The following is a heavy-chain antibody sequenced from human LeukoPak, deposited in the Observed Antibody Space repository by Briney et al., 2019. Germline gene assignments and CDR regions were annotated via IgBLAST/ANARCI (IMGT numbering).Heavy chain of an antibody. CDR3: ARASVDSGGFWVKTFDY. CDR1: GFTVSSNY. Sequence: QPGGSLRLSCAASGFTVSSNYMSWVRQAPGKGLEWVSVIYNGGNTYYADSVKGRFTISRDNSKNTVYLQMNSLRAEDTALYYCARASVDSGGFWVKTFDYWGQGTLATVSS. J-gene: IGHJ4*02. V-gene: IGHV3-53*01. CDR2: IYNGGNT. D-gene: IGHD2-15*01.